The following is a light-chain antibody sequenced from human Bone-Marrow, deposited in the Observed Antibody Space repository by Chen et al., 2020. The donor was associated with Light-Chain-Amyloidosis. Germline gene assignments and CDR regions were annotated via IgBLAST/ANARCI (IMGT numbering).Light chain of an antibody. CDR2: RDT. CDR3: QSADSSVTYEVI. CDR1: DLPTKY. J-gene: IGLJ2*01. V-gene: IGLV3-25*03. Sequence: SYELTQPPSVSVSPGQTARITCSGDDLPTKYAYWYQQKPGQAPVLVIHRDTERPSGISERFSGSSSGTTATVTISGVQAEDEADYHCQSADSSVTYEVIFGGGTKLTVL.